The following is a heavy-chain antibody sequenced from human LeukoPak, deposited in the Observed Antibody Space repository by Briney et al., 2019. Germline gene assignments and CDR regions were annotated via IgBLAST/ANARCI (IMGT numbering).Heavy chain of an antibody. CDR3: ARDRTRYGSIPTYFDY. D-gene: IGHD3-10*01. Sequence: GASVKVSCKASGYTFTSYGIIWVRQAPGQGLEWMGWISAYNGNTNYAQKVQGRVTMTTGTSTSTAYMELRSLRSDDTAVYYCARDRTRYGSIPTYFDYWGQGTLVTVSS. CDR2: ISAYNGNT. J-gene: IGHJ4*02. V-gene: IGHV1-18*01. CDR1: GYTFTSYG.